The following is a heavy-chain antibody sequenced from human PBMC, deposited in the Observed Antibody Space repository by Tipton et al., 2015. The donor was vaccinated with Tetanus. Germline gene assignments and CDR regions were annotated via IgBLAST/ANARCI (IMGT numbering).Heavy chain of an antibody. J-gene: IGHJ4*02. D-gene: IGHD3-3*01. V-gene: IGHV1-8*01. CDR3: ARGGVGDFWSGYSDDY. CDR1: GYTFTSYD. CDR2: MNPNSGNT. Sequence: QSGAEVKKPGASVKVSCKASGYTFTSYDINWVRQATGQGLEWMGWMNPNSGNTGYAQKFQGRVTMTRNTSISTAYMELSSLRSEDTAVYYCARGGVGDFWSGYSDDYWGQGTLVTVSS.